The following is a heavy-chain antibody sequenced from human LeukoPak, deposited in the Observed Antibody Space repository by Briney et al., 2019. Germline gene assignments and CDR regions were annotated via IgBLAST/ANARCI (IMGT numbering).Heavy chain of an antibody. Sequence: ASVTVSCKASGYTITSYDINWVRQATGQGLEWMGWMNPNSGNTGYAQKFQGRVTMTRNTSISTAYMELSSLRSEDTAVYYCARGLRFLEWSNYYGMDVWGQGTTVTVSS. J-gene: IGHJ6*02. CDR1: GYTITSYD. CDR3: ARGLRFLEWSNYYGMDV. CDR2: MNPNSGNT. D-gene: IGHD3-3*01. V-gene: IGHV1-8*01.